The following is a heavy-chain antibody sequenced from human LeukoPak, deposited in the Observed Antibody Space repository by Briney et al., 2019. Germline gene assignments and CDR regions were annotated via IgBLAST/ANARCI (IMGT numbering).Heavy chain of an antibody. J-gene: IGHJ4*02. CDR3: ARFANCC. CDR1: GFTFTNSG. D-gene: IGHD2-21*01. Sequence: GGSLRLSCAASGFTFTNSGMHWVRQAPGKGLEWVSSISSSSSYIYYADSVKGRFTISRDNAKDSLYLQMNSLRAEGTAVYYCARFANCCWGQGTLVTVSS. V-gene: IGHV3-21*01. CDR2: ISSSSSYI.